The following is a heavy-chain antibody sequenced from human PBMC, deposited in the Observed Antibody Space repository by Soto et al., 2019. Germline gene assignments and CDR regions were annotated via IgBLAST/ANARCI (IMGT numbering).Heavy chain of an antibody. CDR1: GYVYISYG. Sequence: QVQLVQSGPEVKKPGASVKVSWKTCGYVYISYGISWVRQAPGHGLEWVGWISAYTGKADYAQKFQGRVTMTTETSTSTAFLELRSLRSDDTAVYYCARDQRYYGSGSYYSDSWGQGTLVTVSS. D-gene: IGHD3-10*01. CDR3: ARDQRYYGSGSYYSDS. J-gene: IGHJ4*02. V-gene: IGHV1-18*04. CDR2: ISAYTGKA.